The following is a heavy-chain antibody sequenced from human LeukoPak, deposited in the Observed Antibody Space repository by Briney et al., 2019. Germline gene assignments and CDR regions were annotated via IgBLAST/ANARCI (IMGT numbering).Heavy chain of an antibody. CDR3: ARGSYSSSWYGRFDY. D-gene: IGHD6-13*01. V-gene: IGHV3-7*01. CDR2: IKQDGSEK. Sequence: GGSLRLSCAASGFTFSSYWMSWVRRAPGKGLEWVASIKQDGSEKYYVYSMKGRFTISRDNAKNSLYLQMNSLRADDTAVYYCARGSYSSSWYGRFDYWGQGTLVTVSS. CDR1: GFTFSSYW. J-gene: IGHJ4*02.